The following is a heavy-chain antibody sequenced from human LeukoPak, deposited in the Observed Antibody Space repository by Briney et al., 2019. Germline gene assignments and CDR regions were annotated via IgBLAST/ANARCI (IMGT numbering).Heavy chain of an antibody. V-gene: IGHV3-48*04. CDR1: GFTFSSYS. CDR2: ISSSGSTI. CDR3: ARSRTTTRYGDFAV. Sequence: SGGSLRLSCAASGFTFSSYSMNWVRQAPGKGLEWVSYISSSGSTIYYADSVKGRFTISRDNAKNSLYLQMNSLRVEDTAVYYCARSRTTTRYGDFAVWGQGTKVTVSS. J-gene: IGHJ3*01. D-gene: IGHD4/OR15-4a*01.